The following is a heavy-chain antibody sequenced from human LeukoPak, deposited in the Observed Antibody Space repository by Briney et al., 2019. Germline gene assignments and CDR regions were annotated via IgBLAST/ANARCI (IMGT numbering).Heavy chain of an antibody. D-gene: IGHD1-26*01. CDR2: IYYSGST. Sequence: SETLSLTCTVSGGSISSFYWSWIRPPPGKGLEWIGYIYYSGSTNYNPSLKSRVTISVDTSKNQFSLKLSSVTAADTAVYYCARDGAVGAFDYWGQGTLVTVSS. V-gene: IGHV4-59*01. J-gene: IGHJ4*02. CDR3: ARDGAVGAFDY. CDR1: GGSISSFY.